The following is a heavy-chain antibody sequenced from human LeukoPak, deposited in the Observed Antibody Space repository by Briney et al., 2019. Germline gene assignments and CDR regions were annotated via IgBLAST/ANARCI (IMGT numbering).Heavy chain of an antibody. CDR1: GGTFSSYA. CDR2: IIPIFGTA. J-gene: IGHJ2*01. V-gene: IGHV1-69*13. CDR3: ARDRGPRGYSYGYRWYFDL. D-gene: IGHD5-18*01. Sequence: ASVKVSCKASGGTFSSYAISWVRQAPGQGLEWMGGIIPIFGTANYAQKFQGRVTITADESTRTAYMELSSLRSEDTAVYYCARDRGPRGYSYGYRWYFDLWGRGTLVTVSS.